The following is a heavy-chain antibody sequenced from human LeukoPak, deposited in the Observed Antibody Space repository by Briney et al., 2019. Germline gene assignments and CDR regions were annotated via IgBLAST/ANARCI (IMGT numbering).Heavy chain of an antibody. D-gene: IGHD3-3*01. J-gene: IGHJ4*02. V-gene: IGHV4-30-4*07. CDR3: ARGDDFLESNFDY. CDR2: IYYSGST. Sequence: SETLSLTCAVSGGSISSGGYSWSWIRQPPGKGLEWIGYIYYSGSTYYNPSLKSRVTISVDTSKNQFSLKLSSVTAADTAVYYCARGDDFLESNFDYWGQGTLVTVSS. CDR1: GGSISSGGYS.